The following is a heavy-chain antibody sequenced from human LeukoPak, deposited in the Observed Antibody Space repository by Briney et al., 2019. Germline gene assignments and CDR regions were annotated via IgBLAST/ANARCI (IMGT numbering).Heavy chain of an antibody. CDR2: ISSSGSTI. Sequence: GGSLRLSCAASAFTFSDYYMSWIRQAPGKGLEWVSHISSSGSTIYYADSVKGRFTISRDNAKNSLYLQMNSLRAEDTAVYYCARLGIAVAGTYQRYYFDYWGQGTRITVSS. J-gene: IGHJ4*02. D-gene: IGHD6-19*01. CDR3: ARLGIAVAGTYQRYYFDY. CDR1: AFTFSDYY. V-gene: IGHV3-11*04.